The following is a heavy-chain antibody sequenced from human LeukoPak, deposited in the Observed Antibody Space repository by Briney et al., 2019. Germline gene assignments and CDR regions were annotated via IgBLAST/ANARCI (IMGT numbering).Heavy chain of an antibody. CDR3: ARNVGWYSHDS. V-gene: IGHV4-59*08. D-gene: IGHD6-19*01. CDR2: IYGSGST. J-gene: IGHJ4*02. CDR1: GDSLSSHY. Sequence: SETLSLTCTVSGDSLSSHYWSWIRQPPGKGLEWIGYIYGSGSTHYDPSLRSRVTISEDTSKNQFSLKLTSVTAADTAVYYCARNVGWYSHDSWGQGTLITVSS.